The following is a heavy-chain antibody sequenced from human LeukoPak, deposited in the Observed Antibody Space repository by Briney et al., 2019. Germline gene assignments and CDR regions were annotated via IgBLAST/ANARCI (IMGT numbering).Heavy chain of an antibody. Sequence: GGSLRLSCAASGFTFSSYGMHWVRQAPGKGLEWVAFIRYDGSNKYYADSVKGRFTISRDNSTNTLYLQMNSLRAEDTAVYYCAKDMAATLDYWGQGTLVTVSS. CDR2: IRYDGSNK. D-gene: IGHD6-25*01. CDR1: GFTFSSYG. J-gene: IGHJ4*02. CDR3: AKDMAATLDY. V-gene: IGHV3-30*02.